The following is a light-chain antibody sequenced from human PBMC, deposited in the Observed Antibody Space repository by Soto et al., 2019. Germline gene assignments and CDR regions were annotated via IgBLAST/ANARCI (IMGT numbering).Light chain of an antibody. CDR3: SSYTSSSGWV. V-gene: IGLV2-14*01. CDR1: SSDVGGYNY. J-gene: IGLJ3*02. CDR2: DVS. Sequence: QSVLTQPASVSGSPGQSITISCTGTSSDVGGYNYVSWYQQHPGKAPKLMIYDVSNRPSGVSNRFSGSKSGNTASLTISGLQAEDDAYYYCSSYTSSSGWVFGGGTKVTVL.